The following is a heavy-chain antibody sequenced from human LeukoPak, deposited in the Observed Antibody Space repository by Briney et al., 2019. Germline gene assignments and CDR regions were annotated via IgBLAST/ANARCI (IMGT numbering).Heavy chain of an antibody. CDR2: MNPNSGNT. J-gene: IGHJ4*02. CDR3: ARTPAAKSSLDY. Sequence: ASVKVSCKASGYTFTSYDINWVRQATGQGLEWMGWMNPNSGNTGYAQKFQGRVTITRNTSISTAYMELSSLRSEDPAVYYCARTPAAKSSLDYWGQGPLVNVSS. CDR1: GYTFTSYD. V-gene: IGHV1-8*03.